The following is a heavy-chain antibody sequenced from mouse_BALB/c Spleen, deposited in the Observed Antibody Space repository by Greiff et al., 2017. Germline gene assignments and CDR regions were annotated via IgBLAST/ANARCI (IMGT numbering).Heavy chain of an antibody. V-gene: IGHV5-4*02. CDR2: ISDGGSYT. CDR3: ASSSYYDYDGVAY. D-gene: IGHD2-4*01. J-gene: IGHJ3*01. Sequence: EVQVVESGGGLVKPGGSLKLSCAASGFTFSDYYMYWVRQTPEKRLEWVATISDGGSYTYYPDSVKGRFTISRDNAKNNLYLQMSSLKSEDTAMYYCASSSYYDYDGVAYWGQGTLVTVSA. CDR1: GFTFSDYY.